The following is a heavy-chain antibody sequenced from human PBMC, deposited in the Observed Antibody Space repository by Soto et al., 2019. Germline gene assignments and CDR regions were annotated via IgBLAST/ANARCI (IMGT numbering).Heavy chain of an antibody. CDR2: INPSGGST. J-gene: IGHJ6*02. CDR3: AREYYYDSSGHTRRRRYYYGMDV. D-gene: IGHD3-22*01. Sequence: AAVKVSCKASGYTFTSYYMHWVRQAPGQGLEWMGIINPSGGSTSYAQKFQGRVTMTRDTSTSTVYMELSSLRSEDTAVYYCAREYYYDSSGHTRRRRYYYGMDVWGQGTTVTVSS. CDR1: GYTFTSYY. V-gene: IGHV1-46*01.